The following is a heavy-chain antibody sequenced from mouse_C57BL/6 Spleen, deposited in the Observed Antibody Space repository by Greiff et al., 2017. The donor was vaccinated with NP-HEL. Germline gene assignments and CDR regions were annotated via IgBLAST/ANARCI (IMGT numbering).Heavy chain of an antibody. V-gene: IGHV14-2*01. CDR1: GFNIKDYY. CDR2: IDPEDGET. CDR3: ARPYYGSSYAMDY. D-gene: IGHD1-1*01. J-gene: IGHJ4*01. Sequence: VQLKQSGAELVKPGASVKLSCTASGFNIKDYYMHWVKQRTEQGLEWIGRIDPEDGETKYAPKFQGKATITADTASNTAYLQLSSLTSADTAVYYCARPYYGSSYAMDYWGQGTSVTVSS.